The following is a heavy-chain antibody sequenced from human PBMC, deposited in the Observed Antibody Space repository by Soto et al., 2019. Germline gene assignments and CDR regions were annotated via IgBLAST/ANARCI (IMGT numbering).Heavy chain of an antibody. CDR1: GFTFSTYS. CDR3: AREYTAWPLAYGLDV. CDR2: ISRRSDI. Sequence: EVQLVESGGGLVKPGGSLRLSCVGSGFTFSTYSINWVRQAPGKGLEWVSSISRRSDIYYADSVKGRFTIPRDNAKNSVSLQMNSLRAEDTAVYYCAREYTAWPLAYGLDVWGQGTTVTVSS. D-gene: IGHD2-2*02. V-gene: IGHV3-21*02. J-gene: IGHJ6*02.